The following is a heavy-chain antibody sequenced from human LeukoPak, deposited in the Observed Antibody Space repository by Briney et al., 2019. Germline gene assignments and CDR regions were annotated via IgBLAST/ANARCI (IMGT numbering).Heavy chain of an antibody. J-gene: IGHJ4*02. Sequence: KASETLSLTCTVSGGSISSSSYYWGWIRQPPGKGLELIGHIHDTGSTFYNPSLRGRVTISLDTSNNQFSLKLTSMTAADTAVYYCARFSSGCSTSSCYLTYWGQGTLVTVS. V-gene: IGHV4-61*05. CDR1: GGSISSSSYY. D-gene: IGHD2-2*01. CDR2: IHDTGST. CDR3: ARFSSGCSTSSCYLTY.